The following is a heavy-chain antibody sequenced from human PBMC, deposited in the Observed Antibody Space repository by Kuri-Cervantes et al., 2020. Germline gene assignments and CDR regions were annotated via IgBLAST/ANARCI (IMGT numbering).Heavy chain of an antibody. D-gene: IGHD1-1*01. CDR2: IYYSGST. CDR1: GGSISSYY. J-gene: IGHJ6*03. Sequence: GSLRLSCTVSGGSISSYYWSWIRQPPGKGLEWIGYIYYSGSTNYNPSLKSRVTIPVDTSKNQFSLKLSSVTAADTAVYYCATRAYPDYYMDVWGKGTTVTVSS. CDR3: ATRAYPDYYMDV. V-gene: IGHV4-59*01.